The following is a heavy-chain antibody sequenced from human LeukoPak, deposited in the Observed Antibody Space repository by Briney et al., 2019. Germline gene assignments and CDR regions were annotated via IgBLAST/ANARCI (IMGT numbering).Heavy chain of an antibody. D-gene: IGHD3-22*01. CDR3: ARSITMIVVVSHDAFDI. CDR1: GGTFSSYA. CDR2: IIPILGIA. Sequence: ASVKVSCKASGGTFSSYAISWVRQAPGQGLEWMGRIIPILGIANYAQKFQGRVTITADKSTSTAYMELSSLRSEDTAVYYCARSITMIVVVSHDAFDIWGQGTMVTVSS. V-gene: IGHV1-69*04. J-gene: IGHJ3*02.